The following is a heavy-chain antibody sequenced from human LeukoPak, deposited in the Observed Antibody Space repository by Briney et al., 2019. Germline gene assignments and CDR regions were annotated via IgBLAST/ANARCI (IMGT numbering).Heavy chain of an antibody. D-gene: IGHD5-12*01. CDR1: GYTFTGYY. CDR3: ARVNSGYVPDY. Sequence: GASVKVSCKASGYTFTGYYMHWVRQAPGQGLEWMGIINPSGGSTSYAQKFQGRVTMTRDTSTSTVYMELSSLRSEDTAVYYCARVNSGYVPDYWGQGTLVTVSS. CDR2: INPSGGST. V-gene: IGHV1-46*01. J-gene: IGHJ4*02.